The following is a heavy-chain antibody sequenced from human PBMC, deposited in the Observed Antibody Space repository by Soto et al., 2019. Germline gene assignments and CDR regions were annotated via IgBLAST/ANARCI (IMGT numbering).Heavy chain of an antibody. D-gene: IGHD3-22*01. J-gene: IGHJ6*02. CDR3: ARDLPPLTPNDSSGYYHTLGYYGMDV. CDR1: GYTFTSYG. Sequence: QVQLVQSGAEVKKPGASVKVSCKASGYTFTSYGISWVRQAPGQGLEWMGWISAYNGNTNYAQKLQGRVTMTTDTSTSTAYMELRSLRSDDTAVYYCARDLPPLTPNDSSGYYHTLGYYGMDVWGQGTTVTVSS. V-gene: IGHV1-18*01. CDR2: ISAYNGNT.